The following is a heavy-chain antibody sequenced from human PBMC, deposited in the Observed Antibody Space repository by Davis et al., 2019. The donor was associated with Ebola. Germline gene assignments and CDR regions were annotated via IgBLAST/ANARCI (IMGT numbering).Heavy chain of an antibody. Sequence: AASVKVSCKASGYTFKNYAISWVRQAPGQGLEWVGWINPYTGDTKYSQKFQGRVTITRDTSATTAYMDLSSLRSDDTAVYYCARDLAVAPPDYWGQGTLVTVSS. D-gene: IGHD6-19*01. J-gene: IGHJ4*02. CDR2: INPYTGDT. CDR3: ARDLAVAPPDY. CDR1: GYTFKNYA. V-gene: IGHV1-18*01.